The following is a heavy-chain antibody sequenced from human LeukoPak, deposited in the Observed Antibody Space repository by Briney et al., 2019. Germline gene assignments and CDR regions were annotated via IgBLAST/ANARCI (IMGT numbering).Heavy chain of an antibody. V-gene: IGHV4-30-2*01. CDR3: ARDQGSGSSYGADWYFDL. Sequence: SETLSLTCAVSGGSISSGGYSGSWIRQPPGKGLEWIGYIYQSGSTYYSPSLRRRVTISVYRSKNQFSLKLSSVTAADTAVYYCARDQGSGSSYGADWYFDLWGGGTLVTVSS. CDR1: GGSISSGGYS. D-gene: IGHD3-10*01. J-gene: IGHJ2*01. CDR2: IYQSGST.